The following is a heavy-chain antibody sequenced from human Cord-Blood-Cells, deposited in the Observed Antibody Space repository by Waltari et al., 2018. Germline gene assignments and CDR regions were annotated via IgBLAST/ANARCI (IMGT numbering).Heavy chain of an antibody. D-gene: IGHD6-6*01. J-gene: IGHJ3*02. V-gene: IGHV4-34*01. CDR2: INHSGST. CDR3: ARGAIAARDAFDI. CDR1: GGSFSGYY. Sequence: QVQLQQWGAGLLKPSETLSLTCAVYGGSFSGYYWSWIRQPPGKGLEWIGEINHSGSTNYNPSLKSRVTISVDTSKNQFCLRLSSVTAADTAVYYCARGAIAARDAFDIWGQGTMVTVSS.